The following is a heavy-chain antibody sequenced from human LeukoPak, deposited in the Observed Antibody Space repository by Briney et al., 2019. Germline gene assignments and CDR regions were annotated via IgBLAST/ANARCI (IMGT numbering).Heavy chain of an antibody. Sequence: PGGSLRLSCAASGFTFSSYWMHWVRQAPGKGLEWVSSISSSSSYIYYADSVKGRFTISRDNAKNSLYLQMNSLRAEDTAVYYCARELSSYKGGDYWGQGTLVTVSS. CDR1: GFTFSSYW. V-gene: IGHV3-21*01. D-gene: IGHD3-16*02. J-gene: IGHJ4*02. CDR2: ISSSSSYI. CDR3: ARELSSYKGGDY.